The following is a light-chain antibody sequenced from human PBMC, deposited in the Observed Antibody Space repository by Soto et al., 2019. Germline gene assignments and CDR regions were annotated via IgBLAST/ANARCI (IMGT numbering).Light chain of an antibody. CDR1: QDIRSR. CDR3: QRYNNWPLT. J-gene: IGKJ4*01. Sequence: IEMTQSPSSVSASVGDRVTITCRASQDIRSRLAWYQHKPGKAPNLLIYSATTLQSGVPYRFSGSGSGTYFTLTISSLQPEDFATYYCQRYNNWPLTFGGGTKVESK. V-gene: IGKV1-12*01. CDR2: SAT.